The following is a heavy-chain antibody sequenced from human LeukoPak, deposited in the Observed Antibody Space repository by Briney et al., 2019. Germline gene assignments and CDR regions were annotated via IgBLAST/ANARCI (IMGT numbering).Heavy chain of an antibody. J-gene: IGHJ4*02. Sequence: SETLSHTCTVSGGSISSGGYYWSWIRQHPGKGLEWIGYIYYSGSTYYNPSLKSRVTISVDTSKNQFSLKLSSVTAADTAVYYCARIHRYCSGGACYVLDNWGQGTLVAVSS. V-gene: IGHV4-31*03. D-gene: IGHD2-15*01. CDR3: ARIHRYCSGGACYVLDN. CDR2: IYYSGST. CDR1: GGSISSGGYY.